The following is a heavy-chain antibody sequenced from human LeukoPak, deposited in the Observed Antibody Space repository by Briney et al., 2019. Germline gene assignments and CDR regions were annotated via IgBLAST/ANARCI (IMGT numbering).Heavy chain of an antibody. CDR3: ARDLGSSGWYGKYYFDY. Sequence: ASVKVSCKASGYTFTSYAMNWVRQAPGQGLEWMGWISTNTGNPTYAQGFTGRFVFSLDTSVSTAYLQISSLKAEDTAVYCCARDLGSSGWYGKYYFDYWGQGTLVTVSS. CDR1: GYTFTSYA. J-gene: IGHJ4*02. CDR2: ISTNTGNP. D-gene: IGHD6-19*01. V-gene: IGHV7-4-1*02.